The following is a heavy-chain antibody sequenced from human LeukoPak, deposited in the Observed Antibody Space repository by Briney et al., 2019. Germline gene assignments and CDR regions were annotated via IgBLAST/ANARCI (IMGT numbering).Heavy chain of an antibody. D-gene: IGHD2-15*01. CDR2: ISGSDDNT. CDR3: AKSRSGVSSCYNY. Sequence: GGSLRLSCAASGFIFSNYAMSWVRQAPGKGLEWVSAISGSDDNTYYEDSVRGRFTISRDNSKNTLYLQMNSLRAEDTAIYFCAKSRSGVSSCYNYWGQGTLVTVSS. V-gene: IGHV3-23*01. J-gene: IGHJ4*02. CDR1: GFIFSNYA.